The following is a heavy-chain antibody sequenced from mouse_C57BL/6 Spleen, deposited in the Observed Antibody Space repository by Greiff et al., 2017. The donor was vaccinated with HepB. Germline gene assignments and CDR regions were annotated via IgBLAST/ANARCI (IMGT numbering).Heavy chain of an antibody. D-gene: IGHD2-2*01. CDR2: INYDGSST. CDR3: ARVWLPWYFDV. V-gene: IGHV5-16*01. CDR1: GFTFSDYY. Sequence: EVKVVESEGGLVQPGSSMKLSCTASGFTFSDYYMAWVRQVPEKGLEWVANINYDGSSTYYLDSLKSRFIISRDNAKNILYLQMSSLKSEDTATYYCARVWLPWYFDVWGTGTTVTVSS. J-gene: IGHJ1*03.